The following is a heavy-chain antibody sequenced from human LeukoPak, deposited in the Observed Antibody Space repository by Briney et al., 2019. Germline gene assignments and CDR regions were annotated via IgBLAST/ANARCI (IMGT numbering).Heavy chain of an antibody. CDR3: AEESPHGSVT. Sequence: PGRSLRLSCAASGFTCDDCAKHWVRQAPGKGLEWVSGISWNSGNIGYADSVKGRFTISRDNAKNSLYLQMNSLRPEDTALYYCAEESPHGSVTWGQGTLVTVSS. CDR2: ISWNSGNI. V-gene: IGHV3-9*01. D-gene: IGHD3-10*01. J-gene: IGHJ5*02. CDR1: GFTCDDCA.